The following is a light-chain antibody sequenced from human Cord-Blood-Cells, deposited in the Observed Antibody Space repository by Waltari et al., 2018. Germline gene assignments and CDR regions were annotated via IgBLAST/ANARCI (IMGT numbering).Light chain of an antibody. V-gene: IGLV2-14*01. J-gene: IGLJ1*01. Sequence: QSALTQPASVPGSPGQLITISCTGTSSDVGGYNYVSSYQQHPGQAPKLMIYDVSNRPSGVSNRFSGSKSRNTASLTISGLQAEDEADYYCSSYTSSSDNYVFGTGTKVTVL. CDR1: SSDVGGYNY. CDR2: DVS. CDR3: SSYTSSSDNYV.